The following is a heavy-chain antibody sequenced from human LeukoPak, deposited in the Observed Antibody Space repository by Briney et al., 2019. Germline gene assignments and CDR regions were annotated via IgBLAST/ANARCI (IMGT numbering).Heavy chain of an antibody. Sequence: GGSLRPACAAAGFTVNNYGIHWVSQDAGKGMEWVASIRADGGSEFYAASVKGRFTISRDNSKDTLYLDINSLRAEDTAVYYCAKDYFHSSGFYTGGTFDSWGQGTLVTVSS. V-gene: IGHV3-30*02. CDR2: IRADGGSE. CDR1: GFTVNNYG. CDR3: AKDYFHSSGFYTGGTFDS. D-gene: IGHD3-22*01. J-gene: IGHJ4*02.